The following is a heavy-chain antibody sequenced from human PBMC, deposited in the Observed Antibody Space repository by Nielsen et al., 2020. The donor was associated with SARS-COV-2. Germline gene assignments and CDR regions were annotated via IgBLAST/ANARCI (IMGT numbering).Heavy chain of an antibody. J-gene: IGHJ6*02. CDR1: GYTFTGYY. CDR2: INPNSGGT. D-gene: IGHD2-15*01. CDR3: ARGGYCSGGSCYPYRDYYYYGMDV. Sequence: ASVKVSCKASGYTFTGYYMHWVRQAPGQGLEWMGWINPNSGGTNYAQKFQGWVTMTRDTSISTAYMELSRLRSDDTAVYYCARGGYCSGGSCYPYRDYYYYGMDVWGQGTTVTVSS. V-gene: IGHV1-2*04.